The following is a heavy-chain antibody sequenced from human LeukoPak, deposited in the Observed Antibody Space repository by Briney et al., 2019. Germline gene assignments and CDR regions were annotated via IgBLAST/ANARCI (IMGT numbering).Heavy chain of an antibody. CDR2: INQDGSEK. CDR1: GFMFRTYW. CDR3: SRALEV. Sequence: GGSLRLSCEVSGFMFRTYWMDWVRQAPGRGLEWVANINQDGSEKYYVDSVKGRFTISRENTKNSLYLQMNSLRAEDTAVYYCSRALEVWGKGTTVTVSS. V-gene: IGHV3-7*01. J-gene: IGHJ6*04.